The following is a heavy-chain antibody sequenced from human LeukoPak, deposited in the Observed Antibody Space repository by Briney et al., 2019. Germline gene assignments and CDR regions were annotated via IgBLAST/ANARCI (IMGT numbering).Heavy chain of an antibody. V-gene: IGHV3-15*01. CDR1: GFTFSYAW. Sequence: GGSLRLSCAASGFTFSYAWMSWVRQAPGKGLAWVGRIKSIRDGGTAEFAAPVKGRFSISRDDSKNTLYLQMNSLKTEDTAVYYCTRYNYGAFDDWGQGTLVTVSS. D-gene: IGHD4/OR15-4a*01. J-gene: IGHJ4*02. CDR2: IKSIRDGGTA. CDR3: TRYNYGAFDD.